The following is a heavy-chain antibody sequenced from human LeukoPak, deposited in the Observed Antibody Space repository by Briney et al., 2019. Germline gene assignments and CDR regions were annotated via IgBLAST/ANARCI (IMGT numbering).Heavy chain of an antibody. J-gene: IGHJ6*02. CDR3: ARDFAVTTQKYYYYCGMDV. CDR1: GYTFTSYG. D-gene: IGHD4-11*01. CDR2: ISAYNGNT. V-gene: IGHV1-18*01. Sequence: ASVKVSCKASGYTFTSYGISWVRQAPGQGLEWMGWISAYNGNTNYAQKLQGRVTMTTDTSTSTAYMELRSLRSDDTAVYYCARDFAVTTQKYYYYCGMDVWGQGTTVTVSS.